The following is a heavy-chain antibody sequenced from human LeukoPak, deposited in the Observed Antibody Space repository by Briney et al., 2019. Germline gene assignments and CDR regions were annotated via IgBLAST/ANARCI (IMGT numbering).Heavy chain of an antibody. Sequence: GGSLRLSCAASGFTFSSYSMNWVRQTPGKGLEWVSYISSSSSTIYYADSVKGRFTISRDNAQNSLYLQMNSLRAEDTAVYYCARLKPEGGYYSYYYCMDVWGKGTTVTVSS. CDR3: ARLKPEGGYYSYYYCMDV. CDR1: GFTFSSYS. V-gene: IGHV3-48*01. CDR2: ISSSSSTI. D-gene: IGHD3-16*01. J-gene: IGHJ6*03.